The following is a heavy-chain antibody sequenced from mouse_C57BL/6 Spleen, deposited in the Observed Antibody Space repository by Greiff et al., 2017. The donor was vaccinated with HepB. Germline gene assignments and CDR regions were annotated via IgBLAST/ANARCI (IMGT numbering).Heavy chain of an antibody. D-gene: IGHD2-3*01. V-gene: IGHV5-4*01. CDR2: ISDGGSYT. CDR3: ARDNGYYDYAMDY. CDR1: GFTFSSYA. Sequence: EVKVEESGGGLVKPGGSLKLSCAASGFTFSSYAMSWVRQTPEKRLEWVATISDGGSYTYYPDNVKGRFTISRDNAKNNLYLQMSHLKSEDTAMYYCARDNGYYDYAMDYWGQGTSVTVSS. J-gene: IGHJ4*01.